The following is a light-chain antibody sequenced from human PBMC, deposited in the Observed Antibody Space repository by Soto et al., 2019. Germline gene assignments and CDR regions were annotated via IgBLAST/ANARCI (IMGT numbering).Light chain of an antibody. Sequence: EIVLTQSPGTLSLSPGERATLSCRASQSVSSSYLAWYQQKPGQAPRLLIYGASSRATGIPDRFSGSGSGTGFTLHISRLGPEDFAVYYCQQYGSSPPLLTFGGGTKVEIK. CDR1: QSVSSSY. V-gene: IGKV3-20*01. CDR3: QQYGSSPPLLT. CDR2: GAS. J-gene: IGKJ4*01.